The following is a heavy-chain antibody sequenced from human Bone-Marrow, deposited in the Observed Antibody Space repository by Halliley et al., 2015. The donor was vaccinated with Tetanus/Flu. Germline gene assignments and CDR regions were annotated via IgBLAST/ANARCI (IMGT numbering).Heavy chain of an antibody. CDR3: ARHEDWYHTFDF. CDR1: GFTFSTYG. CDR2: VWYDGSNK. D-gene: IGHD3-9*01. J-gene: IGHJ4*02. V-gene: IGHV3-33*01. Sequence: SGFTFSTYGMHWVRQAPGKGLEWVAVVWYDGSNKYYADSVKGRFTISRDNSKNMVYLQMHSLRAEDTAVYYCARHEDWYHTFDFWGQGTLVTVSS.